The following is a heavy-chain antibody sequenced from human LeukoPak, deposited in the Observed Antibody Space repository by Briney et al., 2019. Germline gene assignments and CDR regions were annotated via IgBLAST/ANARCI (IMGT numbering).Heavy chain of an antibody. CDR1: GYTFTSYY. D-gene: IGHD1-26*01. V-gene: IGHV1-2*02. CDR2: INAYNGNT. J-gene: IGHJ4*02. CDR3: ARVVGATRYFDY. Sequence: ASVKVSCKASGYTFTSYYVHWVRQAPGQGLEWMGWINAYNGNTNYAQKFQGRVTMTRDTSISTAYMELSRLRSDDTAVYYCARVVGATRYFDYWGQGTLVTVSS.